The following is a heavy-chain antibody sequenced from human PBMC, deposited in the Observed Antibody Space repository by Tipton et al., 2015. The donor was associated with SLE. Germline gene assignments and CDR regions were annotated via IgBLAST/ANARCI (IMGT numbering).Heavy chain of an antibody. CDR1: GGSISSSTW. D-gene: IGHD7-27*01. V-gene: IGHV4-4*02. J-gene: IGHJ4*02. CDR3: ARAELGDFDY. CDR2: IYHSGTT. Sequence: TLSLTCAVSGGSISSSTWWSWIRQTPGKGLEWIGEIYHSGTTNYNLSLKSRVIISVDKSKNQFFLKLSSVTAADTAVYYCARAELGDFDYWGPGSLVTVSS.